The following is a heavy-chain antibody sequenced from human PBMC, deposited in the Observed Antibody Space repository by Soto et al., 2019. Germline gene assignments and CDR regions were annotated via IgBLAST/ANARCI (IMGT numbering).Heavy chain of an antibody. CDR3: AKSLSASPNYFFDY. CDR1: GFPFSSYA. Sequence: QTGGSLRLSCAASGFPFSSYAMSWVRQAPGKGLEWVSGISGSGGLTYYADSVKGRFTISRDNSKNTLYLQMNSLIADDTAVYYCAKSLSASPNYFFDYWGQGTLVTVSS. V-gene: IGHV3-23*01. CDR2: ISGSGGLT. J-gene: IGHJ4*02.